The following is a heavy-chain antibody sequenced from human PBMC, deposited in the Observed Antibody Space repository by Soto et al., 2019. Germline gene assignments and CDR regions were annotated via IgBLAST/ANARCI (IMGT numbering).Heavy chain of an antibody. CDR2: IYYSGST. Sequence: PSETLSPTCTVSGGSISSGGYYWSWIRQHPGKGLEWIGYIYYSGSTYYNPSLKSRVTISVDTSKNQFSLKLSSVTAADTAVYYCASRYSSGWYYFDYWGQGTLVTVSS. CDR1: GGSISSGGYY. V-gene: IGHV4-31*03. CDR3: ASRYSSGWYYFDY. J-gene: IGHJ4*02. D-gene: IGHD6-19*01.